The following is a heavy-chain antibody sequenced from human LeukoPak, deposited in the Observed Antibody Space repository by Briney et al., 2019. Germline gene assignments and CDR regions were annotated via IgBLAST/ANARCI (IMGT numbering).Heavy chain of an antibody. D-gene: IGHD3-10*01. CDR1: GFTFSSYS. J-gene: IGHJ4*02. CDR2: ISSSSSYI. V-gene: IGHV3-21*01. Sequence: PGGSLRLSCAASGFTFSSYSMNWVRQAPGKGLEWVSSISSSSSYIYYADSVKGRFTISRDNDKNSLYLQMNSLRAEDTAVYYCASGPIGPRIVDYWGQGTLVTVSS. CDR3: ASGPIGPRIVDY.